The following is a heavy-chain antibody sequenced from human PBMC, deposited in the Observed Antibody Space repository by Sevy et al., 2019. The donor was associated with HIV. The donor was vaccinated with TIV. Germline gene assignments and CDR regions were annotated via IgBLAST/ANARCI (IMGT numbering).Heavy chain of an antibody. CDR3: ATGLPGEYVDCSSCYSDYFAY. D-gene: IGHD2-15*01. CDR2: FDPADGET. J-gene: IGHJ4*02. Sequence: ASVKVSCKVSGYTLIEFSMHWVQQAPGKGLEWMGGFDPADGETIYAQRFQGRVTMTEDTSTGTAYMELSSLRSEDTAVYYGATGLPGEYVDCSSCYSDYFAYWGQGTLVTVSS. CDR1: GYTLIEFS. V-gene: IGHV1-24*01.